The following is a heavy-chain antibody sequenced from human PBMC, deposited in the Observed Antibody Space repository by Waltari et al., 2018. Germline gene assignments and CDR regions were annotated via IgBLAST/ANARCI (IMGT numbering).Heavy chain of an antibody. V-gene: IGHV4-59*01. CDR1: DGPITDYH. J-gene: IGHJ6*03. CDR3: ARHLGWGNYFYMDV. Sequence: QVQLQESGPGLVKPSETLSLTCSVSDGPITDYHWSWIRQPPGKALEWIGYIENSRNTNYNPSLKSRVTMSRDTSKNQVSLKVNSVTAADTAVYYCARHLGWGNYFYMDVWGKGSTVIVSS. D-gene: IGHD6-19*01. CDR2: IENSRNT.